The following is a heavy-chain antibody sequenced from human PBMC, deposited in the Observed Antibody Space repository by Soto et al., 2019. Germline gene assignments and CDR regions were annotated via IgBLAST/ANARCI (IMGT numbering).Heavy chain of an antibody. J-gene: IGHJ4*02. Sequence: GESLKISCKGSGYSFTSYWIGWVRQMPGKGLEWMGIIYPGDSDTRYSPSFQGQVTISADKSISTAYLQWSSLKASDTAMYYCARLPYCSSTSCYKGAFDYWGQGTLVTVSS. CDR3: ARLPYCSSTSCYKGAFDY. CDR1: GYSFTSYW. V-gene: IGHV5-51*01. CDR2: IYPGDSDT. D-gene: IGHD2-2*02.